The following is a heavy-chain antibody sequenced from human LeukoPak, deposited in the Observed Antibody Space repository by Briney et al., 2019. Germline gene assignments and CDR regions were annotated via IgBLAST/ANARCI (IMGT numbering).Heavy chain of an antibody. J-gene: IGHJ4*02. D-gene: IGHD3/OR15-3a*01. CDR2: INHSGST. CDR3: ARQTASGLFILP. CDR1: GGSFSGYY. V-gene: IGHV4-34*01. Sequence: SETLSLTCAVYGGSFSGYYWSWIRQPPGKGLEWIGEINHSGSTNYNPSLKSRVTISVDTSKNQFSLKLSSVTAADTAVYYCARQTASGLFILPGGQGTLVTVSS.